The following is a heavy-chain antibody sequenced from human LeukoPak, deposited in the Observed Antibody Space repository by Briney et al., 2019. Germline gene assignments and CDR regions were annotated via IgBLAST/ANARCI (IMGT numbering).Heavy chain of an antibody. CDR1: GFTFSSYG. D-gene: IGHD3-10*01. V-gene: IGHV3-30*18. J-gene: IGHJ4*02. CDR3: AKDHRYYCGSGIRPLYYSDY. Sequence: PGGSLRLSCAASGFTFSSYGMHWVRQAPGKGLEWVAVISYDGSNKYYADSVKGRFTISRDNSKNTLYLQMNSLRAEDTAVYYCAKDHRYYCGSGIRPLYYSDYWGQGTLVTVSS. CDR2: ISYDGSNK.